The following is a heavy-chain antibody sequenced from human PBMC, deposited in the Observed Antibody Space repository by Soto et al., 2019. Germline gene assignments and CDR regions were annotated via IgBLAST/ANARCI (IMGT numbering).Heavy chain of an antibody. Sequence: QVQLQQWGAGLLKPSETLSLTCAVKTESFSHFYWIWIRQPPGKGLEWIGEIDHSGNTNYSPSLKSRVTISVDTSKNQFYLKLNSVTAADTAAYYCVGGSSRLVGFDYWGQVTLVTVSS. J-gene: IGHJ4*02. CDR2: IDHSGNT. CDR1: TESFSHFY. D-gene: IGHD2-15*01. V-gene: IGHV4-34*01. CDR3: VGGSSRLVGFDY.